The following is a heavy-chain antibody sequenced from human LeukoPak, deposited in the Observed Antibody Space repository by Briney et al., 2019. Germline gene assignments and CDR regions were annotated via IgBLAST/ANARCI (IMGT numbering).Heavy chain of an antibody. D-gene: IGHD4-17*01. Sequence: PGGSLRLSCAASGFTFSSHAMSWVRQAPGKGLEWVSSLSGSGGTTYHAGSVKGRFSISRDNSKNTLYLQLNSLRAEDTAVYYCAKGGSTSRVTTSRVVFGYYYYLDVWGKGTPVTVSS. J-gene: IGHJ6*03. CDR1: GFTFSSHA. CDR3: AKGGSTSRVTTSRVVFGYYYYLDV. V-gene: IGHV3-23*01. CDR2: LSGSGGTT.